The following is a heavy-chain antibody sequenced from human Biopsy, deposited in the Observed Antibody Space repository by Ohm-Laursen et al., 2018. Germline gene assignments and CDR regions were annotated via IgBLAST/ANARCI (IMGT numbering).Heavy chain of an antibody. J-gene: IGHJ6*02. CDR3: ASGDIGGIGLDV. V-gene: IGHV1-69*04. CDR2: IIPILGTV. Sequence: SSVKVSCKVSGDTFTASAISWVRQVPGQGLDWMGRIIPILGTVDYGQNFQGRVTIRADTSTTFLELTSLRYDDTAVYYCASGDIGGIGLDVWGLGTTVTVSS. CDR1: GDTFTASA. D-gene: IGHD3-10*01.